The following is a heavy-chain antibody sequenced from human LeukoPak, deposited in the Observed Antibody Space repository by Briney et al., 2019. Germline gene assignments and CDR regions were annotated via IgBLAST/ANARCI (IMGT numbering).Heavy chain of an antibody. CDR3: ARRGDGYNN. CDR2: IYPGDSDT. Sequence: GASLNISCKGSGYSFTSYLIGWVRHPPGKGLEWMGIIYPGDSDTRYSPSFQSQVTISADKSISTAYLQWSSLKASGTAMYYCARRGDGYNNWGQGTLVTVSS. V-gene: IGHV5-51*01. J-gene: IGHJ4*02. CDR1: GYSFTSYL. D-gene: IGHD5-24*01.